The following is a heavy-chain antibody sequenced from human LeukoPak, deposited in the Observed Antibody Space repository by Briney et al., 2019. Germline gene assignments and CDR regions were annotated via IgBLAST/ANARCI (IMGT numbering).Heavy chain of an antibody. Sequence: ASVKVSCKASGYTFTSYGISWVRQAPGQGLEWMGWISAYNGNTNYAQKLQGRVTMTTDTSTSTAYMELRSLRSDDTAVYYCARGDRGNYYDSSGYYYNWSQGTLVTVSS. CDR3: ARGDRGNYYDSSGYYYN. D-gene: IGHD3-22*01. CDR2: ISAYNGNT. J-gene: IGHJ4*02. V-gene: IGHV1-18*01. CDR1: GYTFTSYG.